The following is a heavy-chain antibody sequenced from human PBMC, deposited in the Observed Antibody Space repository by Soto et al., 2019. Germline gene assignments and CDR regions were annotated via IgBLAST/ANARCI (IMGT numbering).Heavy chain of an antibody. J-gene: IGHJ6*03. Sequence: GRSLRLSCVASGLSFSDSYLSWLRQAPGKGLEWVSCISNNGPHTDYANSVKGRFTISRDNSENTLYLQMGSLRAEDMALYSCARRGYGSRWPNVYMDVWGKGTTVTVSS. CDR1: GLSFSDSY. V-gene: IGHV3-64*01. CDR3: ARRGYGSRWPNVYMDV. D-gene: IGHD6-13*01. CDR2: ISNNGPHT.